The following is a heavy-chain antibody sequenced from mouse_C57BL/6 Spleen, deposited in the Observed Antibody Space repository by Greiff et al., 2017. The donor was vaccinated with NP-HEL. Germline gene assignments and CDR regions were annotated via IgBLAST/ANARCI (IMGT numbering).Heavy chain of an antibody. Sequence: VQLQQPGTELVKPGASVKLSCKASGYTFTSYWMHWVKQRPGQGLEWIGNINPSNGGTNYNEKFKSKATLTVDKSSSTAYMQLSSLTSEDSAVYYCAREGPYYYGSSPAWFAYWGQGTLVTVSA. CDR3: AREGPYYYGSSPAWFAY. J-gene: IGHJ3*01. V-gene: IGHV1-53*01. CDR2: INPSNGGT. D-gene: IGHD1-1*01. CDR1: GYTFTSYW.